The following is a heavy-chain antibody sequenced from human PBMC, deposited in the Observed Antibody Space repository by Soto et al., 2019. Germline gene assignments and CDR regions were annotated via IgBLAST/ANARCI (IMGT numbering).Heavy chain of an antibody. Sequence: GASVKVSCKASGYTFTSYDINWVRQATGQGLEWMGWMNPNTGDTGYAQNFQGRVTLTRNTSISTAYMELSGLRSDDTAVYYCTRDAAATGSGCFDPWG. CDR2: MNPNTGDT. D-gene: IGHD6-13*01. J-gene: IGHJ5*02. V-gene: IGHV1-8*02. CDR1: GYTFTSYD. CDR3: TRDAAATGSGCFDP.